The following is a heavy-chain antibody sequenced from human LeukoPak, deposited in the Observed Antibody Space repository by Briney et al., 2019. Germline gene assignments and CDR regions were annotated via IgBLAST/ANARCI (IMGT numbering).Heavy chain of an antibody. CDR2: IKQDGSEK. CDR1: EFIFSNYW. J-gene: IGHJ4*02. V-gene: IGHV3-7*03. Sequence: PGGSLRLSCAASEFIFSNYWMSWVRQAPGKGLEWAANIKQDGSEKYFVDSVKGRFTISRDNAKNSLYLQMNSLRAEDTAVYYCARGTVGGSYFDYWGQGTLVTVSS. D-gene: IGHD1-26*01. CDR3: ARGTVGGSYFDY.